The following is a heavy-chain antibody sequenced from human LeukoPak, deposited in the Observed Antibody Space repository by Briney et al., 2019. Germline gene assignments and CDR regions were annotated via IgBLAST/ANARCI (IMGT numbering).Heavy chain of an antibody. CDR3: ARGFSNGWYQDH. D-gene: IGHD6-19*01. V-gene: IGHV4-59*01. CDR1: GGSISPYY. CDR2: ISYGGST. Sequence: SETLSLTCIVSGGSISPYYWSWIRQPPGKGLEWIGFISYGGSTNYNPSLRSRVTMSVDTSKNQFSLKLSSVTAADTAVYYCARGFSNGWYQDHWGQGTLVTVSS. J-gene: IGHJ4*02.